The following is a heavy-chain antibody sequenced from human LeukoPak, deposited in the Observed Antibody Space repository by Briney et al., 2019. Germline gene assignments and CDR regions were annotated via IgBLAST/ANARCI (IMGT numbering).Heavy chain of an antibody. CDR1: GYTFTSYY. CDR3: ARGGNWNGRSGPGYYYYGMDV. J-gene: IGHJ6*02. Sequence: ASVKVSCKASGYTFTSYYMHWVRQAPGQGLEWMGIINPSGGSTSYAQKFQGRVTMTRDTSTSTVYMELSSLRSEDTAVYYCARGGNWNGRSGPGYYYYGMDVWGQGTTVTVSS. D-gene: IGHD1-1*01. V-gene: IGHV1-46*01. CDR2: INPSGGST.